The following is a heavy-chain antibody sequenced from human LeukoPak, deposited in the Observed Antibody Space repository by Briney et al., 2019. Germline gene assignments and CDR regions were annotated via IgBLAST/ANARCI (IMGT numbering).Heavy chain of an antibody. CDR2: IYLADSDS. Sequence: GESLKISCKVSGYSLTSYWIAWVRQTPGKGLEWLAIIYLADSDSRYNPSFQGQVTISADKSINTAYLQWSSLKASDTGMYYCARHFGYLDPPMVDLWGRGTLVTVSS. CDR3: ARHFGYLDPPMVDL. V-gene: IGHV5-51*01. J-gene: IGHJ2*01. CDR1: GYSLTSYW. D-gene: IGHD3-16*01.